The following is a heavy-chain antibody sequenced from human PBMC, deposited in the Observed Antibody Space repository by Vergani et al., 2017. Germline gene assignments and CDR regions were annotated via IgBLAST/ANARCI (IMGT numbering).Heavy chain of an antibody. Sequence: EVQLVESGGGLVKPGGSLRLSCAASGFTFSNAWMSWVRQAPGKGLEWVARIKSKTDGGTTDYAAPVKGRFTISRDDSKNTLYLQMNSLKTEDTAVYYCTTGGIAAVVGAFDIWGQGTMVTVSS. J-gene: IGHJ3*02. V-gene: IGHV3-15*01. D-gene: IGHD6-13*01. CDR2: IKSKTDGGTT. CDR3: TTGGIAAVVGAFDI. CDR1: GFTFSNAW.